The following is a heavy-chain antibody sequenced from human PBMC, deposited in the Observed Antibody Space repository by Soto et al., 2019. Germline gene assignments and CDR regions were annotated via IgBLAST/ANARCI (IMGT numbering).Heavy chain of an antibody. CDR3: ARDRGVAPPVAANTHYYYYIDV. CDR1: GYSFTNYG. V-gene: IGHV1-18*01. D-gene: IGHD2-21*02. CDR2: ISAYNGNT. J-gene: IGHJ6*03. Sequence: QDQLVQSGVEVKKPGASVKVSCKASGYSFTNYGITWVRQAPGQGFEWMGWISAYNGNTNYAQKFQGRVTMTTCTSTNTAYLELRSLRSDDTAVYYCARDRGVAPPVAANTHYYYYIDVLVKGTTVTVSS.